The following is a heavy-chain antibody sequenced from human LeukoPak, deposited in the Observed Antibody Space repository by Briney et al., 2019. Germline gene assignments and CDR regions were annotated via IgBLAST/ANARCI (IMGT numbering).Heavy chain of an antibody. CDR3: ARSGDQGPYSDL. D-gene: IGHD3-10*01. Sequence: PGGTLRLSCAASGFIASKHYMSWVRQAQGKGLEWVSVVFAGGSIYYIDSVKGRFTISRDNPNNTVYLQMNSLTPDDTAVYYCARSGDQGPYSDLWGQRSLLTVS. J-gene: IGHJ1*01. V-gene: IGHV3-66*02. CDR2: VFAGGSI. CDR1: GFIASKHY.